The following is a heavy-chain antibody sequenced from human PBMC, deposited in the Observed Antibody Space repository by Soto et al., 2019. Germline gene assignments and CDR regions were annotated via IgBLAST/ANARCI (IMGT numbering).Heavy chain of an antibody. D-gene: IGHD5-18*01. CDR3: AREGGASDTAMNDGMDV. CDR1: GGSISSSSYY. Sequence: SETLSLTCTVSGGSISSSSYYWGWIRQPPGKGLEWIGSIYYSGSTYYNPSLKSRVTISVDTSKNQFSLKLSSVTAADTAVYYCAREGGASDTAMNDGMDVWGQGTTVTAP. CDR2: IYYSGST. J-gene: IGHJ6*02. V-gene: IGHV4-39*07.